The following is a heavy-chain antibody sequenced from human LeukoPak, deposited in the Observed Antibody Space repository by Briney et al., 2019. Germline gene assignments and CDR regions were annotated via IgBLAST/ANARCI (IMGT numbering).Heavy chain of an antibody. CDR2: INHSGST. V-gene: IGHV4-34*01. CDR3: ARGRGNYGSGSYYYYYYYMDV. D-gene: IGHD3-10*01. CDR1: GGSFSGYY. Sequence: PSETLSLTCAVYGGSFSGYYWSWIRQPPGKGLEWMGEINHSGSTNYNPSLKSRVTIPVDTSKNQFSLKLSSVTAADTAVYYCARGRGNYGSGSYYYYYYYMDVWGKGNTVTVSS. J-gene: IGHJ6*03.